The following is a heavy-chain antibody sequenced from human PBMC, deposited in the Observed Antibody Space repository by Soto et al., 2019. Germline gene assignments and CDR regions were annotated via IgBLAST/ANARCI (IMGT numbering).Heavy chain of an antibody. V-gene: IGHV1-8*01. D-gene: IGHD6-13*01. CDR1: GYTFTSYD. Sequence: QVQLVQSGAEVKKPGASVKVSCKASGYTFTSYDINWVRQAPGQGLEWMGWMNPNSGNTGYAQKFQGRVTMTRNTRISTTYMKLRSLSDADTDVYDCSRENSSSWSGYWGQGTLVTVSS. CDR3: SRENSSSWSGY. CDR2: MNPNSGNT. J-gene: IGHJ4*02.